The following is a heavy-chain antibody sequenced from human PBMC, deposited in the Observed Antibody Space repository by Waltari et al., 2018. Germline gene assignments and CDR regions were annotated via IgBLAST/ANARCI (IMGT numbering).Heavy chain of an antibody. V-gene: IGHV1-69*13. D-gene: IGHD2-15*01. CDR2: IIPRFGKE. Sequence: QVHLVQSGAEVKKPGSSVKVSCTASGYTFNNYAITWVRQAPGQGLEWMGGIIPRFGKEKYAQKFQGRLTIAADESTSTAYMELRSLTSEDTATYYCARGYAHCNDGGCFSNWLDPWGQGTLVTVSS. CDR1: GYTFNNYA. CDR3: ARGYAHCNDGGCFSNWLDP. J-gene: IGHJ5*02.